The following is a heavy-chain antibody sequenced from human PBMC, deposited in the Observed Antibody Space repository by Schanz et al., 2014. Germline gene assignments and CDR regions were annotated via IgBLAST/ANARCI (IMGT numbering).Heavy chain of an antibody. CDR2: IYSGGST. CDR3: ARDRWDWNNAFDI. D-gene: IGHD1-1*01. CDR1: GFTFSSHA. Sequence: EAQLVESGGGLVEPGGSLRLSCAASGFTFSSHAMSWVRQAPGKGLEWVSVIYSGGSTYYADSVKGRFTISRDNSKNTLYLQMNSLRAEDTAVYYCARDRWDWNNAFDIWGQGTMVTVSS. J-gene: IGHJ3*02. V-gene: IGHV3-66*01.